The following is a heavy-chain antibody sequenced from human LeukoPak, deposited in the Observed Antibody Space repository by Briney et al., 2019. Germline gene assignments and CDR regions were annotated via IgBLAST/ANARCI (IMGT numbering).Heavy chain of an antibody. J-gene: IGHJ4*02. Sequence: GGSLRLSRAASGFTFSSYWMSWVRQAPGKGLEWVANIKQDGSEKYYVDSVKGRFTISRDNAKNSLYLQMNSLRAEDTALYYCATHSYYYGSGSYPHYLDYWGQGTLVTVSS. D-gene: IGHD3-10*01. CDR1: GFTFSSYW. CDR3: ATHSYYYGSGSYPHYLDY. CDR2: IKQDGSEK. V-gene: IGHV3-7*03.